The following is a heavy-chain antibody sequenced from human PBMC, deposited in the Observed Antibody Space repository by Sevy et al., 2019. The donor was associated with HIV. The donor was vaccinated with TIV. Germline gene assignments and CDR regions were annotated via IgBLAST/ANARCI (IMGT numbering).Heavy chain of an antibody. CDR2: ISSSSSTI. J-gene: IGHJ3*02. CDR1: GFTFSSYS. CDR3: AREKGYSYSIASDI. V-gene: IGHV3-48*02. Sequence: GGSLRLSCAASGFTFSSYSMNWVRQAPGKGLEWVSYISSSSSTIYYADSVKGRFTISRDNAKNSLYLQMNSLRDEDTAVYYCAREKGYSYSIASDIWGQGTMVTVSS. D-gene: IGHD5-18*01.